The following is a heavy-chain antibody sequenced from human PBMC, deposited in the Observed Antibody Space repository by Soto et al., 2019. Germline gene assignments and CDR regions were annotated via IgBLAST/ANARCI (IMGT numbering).Heavy chain of an antibody. D-gene: IGHD5-18*01. CDR3: ATGEWGIRAMVTFFDY. Sequence: ASVKVSCKVSGYTLTELSMHWVRQAPGKGLEWMGGFDPEDGETIYAQKFQGRVTMTEDTSTDTAYMELSSLRSEDTAVYYCATGEWGIRAMVTFFDYWGQGTLVTVSS. CDR2: FDPEDGET. V-gene: IGHV1-24*01. J-gene: IGHJ4*02. CDR1: GYTLTELS.